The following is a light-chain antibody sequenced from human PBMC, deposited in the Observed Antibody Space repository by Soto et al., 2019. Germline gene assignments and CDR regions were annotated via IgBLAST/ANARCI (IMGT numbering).Light chain of an antibody. V-gene: IGKV3-20*01. CDR2: GAS. CDR3: QQYGSSPWT. J-gene: IGKJ1*01. Sequence: EIVLTQSPGTLSLSPGERATLSCRASQSVSSSYLAWYQQKPGQAPRLLIYGASSRATGISDRFSGSGSGTDFILTISRLEPEDFAVYYCQQYGSSPWTFGQGNKVEIK. CDR1: QSVSSSY.